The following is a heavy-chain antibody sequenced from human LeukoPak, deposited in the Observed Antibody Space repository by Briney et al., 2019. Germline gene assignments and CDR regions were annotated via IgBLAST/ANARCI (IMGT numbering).Heavy chain of an antibody. V-gene: IGHV4-61*01. CDR2: IYYSGST. J-gene: IGHJ6*02. CDR1: GGSVSSGSYY. CDR3: ARDRRDGMDV. Sequence: PSETLFLTCTVSGGSVSSGSYYWSWIRQPPGKGLEWIGYIYYSGSTNYNPSLKSRVTISVDASKNQFSLKLSSVTAADTAVYYCARDRRDGMDVWGQGTTVTVSS.